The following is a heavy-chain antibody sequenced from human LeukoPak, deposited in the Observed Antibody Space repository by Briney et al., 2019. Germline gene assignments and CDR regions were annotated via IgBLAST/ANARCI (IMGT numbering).Heavy chain of an antibody. CDR3: AREVGDDSGFDY. CDR1: GYTFTSYG. D-gene: IGHD3-10*01. Sequence: ASVKVSCKASGYTFTSYGISWVRQAPGQGLEWMGWISAYNGNTNYAQKLQGRVTMTTDTSTSTAYMELSRLTSDDTALFYCAREVGDDSGFDYWGQGTLVTVSS. CDR2: ISAYNGNT. V-gene: IGHV1-18*01. J-gene: IGHJ4*02.